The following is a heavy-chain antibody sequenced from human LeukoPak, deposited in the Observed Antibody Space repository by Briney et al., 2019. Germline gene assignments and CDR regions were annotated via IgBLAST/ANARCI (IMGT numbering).Heavy chain of an antibody. Sequence: TGGSLRLSCTASGFTFSSCAMSWVRHTPGKGLEWVSVISGSGCSTYHGDSVKGRFTISRDNSTNTLYLQMNSLRAEDTAVYYCARSHDYRTSWYDYWGQGTLVTVSS. CDR2: ISGSGCST. CDR3: ARSHDYRTSWYDY. J-gene: IGHJ4*02. CDR1: GFTFSSCA. V-gene: IGHV3-23*01. D-gene: IGHD6-13*01.